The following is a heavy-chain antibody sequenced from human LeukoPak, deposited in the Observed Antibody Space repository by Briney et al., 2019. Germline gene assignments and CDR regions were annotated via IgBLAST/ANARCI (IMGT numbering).Heavy chain of an antibody. CDR2: IIPIFGTA. CDR1: GGTFNSYA. D-gene: IGHD1-26*01. CDR3: ASGPGTPKGIDY. V-gene: IGHV1-69*13. Sequence: ASVKVSCKASGGTFNSYAITWVRQAPGQGLEWMGGIIPIFGTANYAQKFQGRVTITADESTSTAYMELSSLRSEDTAVYYCASGPGTPKGIDYWGQGTLVTVSS. J-gene: IGHJ4*02.